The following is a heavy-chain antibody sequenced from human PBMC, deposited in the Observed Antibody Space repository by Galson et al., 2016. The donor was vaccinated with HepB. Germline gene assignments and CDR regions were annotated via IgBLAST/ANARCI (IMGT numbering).Heavy chain of an antibody. J-gene: IGHJ4*02. CDR2: ISAVNGNT. Sequence: SVKVSCKASGYTFTGYGISWVRQAPGQGLEWMGWISAVNGNTRYAQNFQARVTMTTDASTSTAYMELRSLRSDDTAVYFCARYRAATAYSDFWGQGTLVTVSS. CDR3: ARYRAATAYSDF. V-gene: IGHV1-18*01. CDR1: GYTFTGYG. D-gene: IGHD6-25*01.